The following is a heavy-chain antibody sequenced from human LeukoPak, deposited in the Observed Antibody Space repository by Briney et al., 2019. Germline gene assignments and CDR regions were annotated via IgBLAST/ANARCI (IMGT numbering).Heavy chain of an antibody. CDR1: GFTFSSYS. D-gene: IGHD3-3*01. J-gene: IGHJ4*02. V-gene: IGHV3-21*04. CDR2: ISSSSSYI. CDR3: AKVEWEGLLTLWIGGLPPSLFDY. Sequence: GGSLRLSCAASGFTFSSYSMNWVRQAPGKGLEWVSPISSSSSYIYYADSVKGRFTISRDNSKNTLYLQMNSLRAEDTAVYYCAKVEWEGLLTLWIGGLPPSLFDYWGQGTLVTVSS.